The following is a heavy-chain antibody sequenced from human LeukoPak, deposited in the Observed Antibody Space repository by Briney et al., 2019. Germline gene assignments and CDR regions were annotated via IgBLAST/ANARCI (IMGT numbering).Heavy chain of an antibody. CDR1: GYTFTGYY. V-gene: IGHV1-2*02. D-gene: IGHD3-10*01. CDR3: ARVLTNRARVSITMVRGAMDY. J-gene: IGHJ4*02. CDR2: INPNSGGT. Sequence: ASVKVSCKASGYTFTGYYMHWVRQAPGQGLEWMGWINPNSGGTNYAQKFQGRVTMTRDTSISTAYMELSRLRSDDTAVYYCARVLTNRARVSITMVRGAMDYWGQGTLVTVSS.